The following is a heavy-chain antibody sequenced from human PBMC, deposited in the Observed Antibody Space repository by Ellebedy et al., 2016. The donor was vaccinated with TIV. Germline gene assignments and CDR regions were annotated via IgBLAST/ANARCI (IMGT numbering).Heavy chain of an antibody. CDR3: TTVYRYNYDSV. J-gene: IGHJ4*02. Sequence: GESLKISCAASGFTFSNAWMNWVRQAPGKGLEWVGRIKSKTDGGAADYAAPVKGRFTISRDYSKNTLYLQMNSLKTEYTAVYFCTTVYRYNYDSVWGQGTLVTVSS. CDR1: GFTFSNAW. D-gene: IGHD5-18*01. CDR2: IKSKTDGGAA. V-gene: IGHV3-15*01.